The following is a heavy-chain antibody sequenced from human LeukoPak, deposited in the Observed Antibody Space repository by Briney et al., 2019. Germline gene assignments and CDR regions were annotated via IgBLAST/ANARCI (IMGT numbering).Heavy chain of an antibody. V-gene: IGHV4-30-2*01. CDR1: GGSISSGGYY. CDR3: ARGLSPVRYFDL. J-gene: IGHJ2*01. Sequence: SQTLSLTCTVSGGSISSGGYYWSWIRQPPGKGLEWIGEINHSGSTNYNPSLKSRVTISVDTSKNQFSLKLSSVTAADTAVYYCARGLSPVRYFDLWGRGTLVTVSS. D-gene: IGHD2/OR15-2a*01. CDR2: INHSGST.